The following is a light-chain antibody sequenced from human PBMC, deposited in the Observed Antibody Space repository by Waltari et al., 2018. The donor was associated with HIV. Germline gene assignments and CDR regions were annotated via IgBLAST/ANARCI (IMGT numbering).Light chain of an antibody. Sequence: SYELTQPPSVSVSPGQTAKITCSGDALPNQYAHWYQQKPGQAPLLVIYQDTQRPSGIPERFSGSHSGTTVTLTISGVQAEDEADYYCESADNSATYWVFGGGTKLSVL. CDR1: ALPNQY. CDR2: QDT. CDR3: ESADNSATYWV. V-gene: IGLV3-25*03. J-gene: IGLJ3*02.